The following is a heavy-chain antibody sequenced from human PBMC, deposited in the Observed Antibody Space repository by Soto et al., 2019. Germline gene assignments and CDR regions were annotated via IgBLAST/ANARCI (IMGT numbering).Heavy chain of an antibody. J-gene: IGHJ4*02. CDR2: IGTAGDT. CDR1: GFTFSSYD. D-gene: IGHD3-9*01. CDR3: ARVRDAGILSD. Sequence: EVQLVESGGGLVQPGGSLRLSCAASGFTFSSYDMHWVRQATGKGLEWVSAIGTAGDTYYPGSVKGRFTISRENAKNSLYLQMNSMRAEGTAVYYCARVRDAGILSDWGQGTLVTVSS. V-gene: IGHV3-13*01.